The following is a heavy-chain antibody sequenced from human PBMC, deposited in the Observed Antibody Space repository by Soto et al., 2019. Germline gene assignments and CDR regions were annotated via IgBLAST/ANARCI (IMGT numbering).Heavy chain of an antibody. J-gene: IGHJ6*02. D-gene: IGHD2-2*01. CDR2: ISYDGSNE. CDR3: ARDLLLIRVWRRRYRGTPSNCSSTSCYVLYYYYGMDV. CDR1: GFTFSSYA. V-gene: IGHV3-30-3*01. Sequence: QVQLVESGGGVVQPGRSLRLSCAASGFTFSSYAMHWVRQAPGKGLEWVAVISYDGSNEYYADSVKGRFTISRDNSKNTLYLQMNSLRAEDTAVYYCARDLLLIRVWRRRYRGTPSNCSSTSCYVLYYYYGMDVWGQGTTVTVSS.